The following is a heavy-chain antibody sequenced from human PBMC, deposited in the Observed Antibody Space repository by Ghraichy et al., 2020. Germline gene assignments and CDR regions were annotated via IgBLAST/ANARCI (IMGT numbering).Heavy chain of an antibody. CDR2: INGNSGST. J-gene: IGHJ4*02. D-gene: IGHD1-26*01. CDR3: AKDLVGLNNY. V-gene: IGHV3-23*01. Sequence: GGSLRLSCGASGFSFASHTMTWVRQAPGKGLEWVSAINGNSGSTYYADSVKGRFTISRDNSNNTLYLEMNNLRAEDTALYYCAKDLVGLNNYWGQGTLVTVSS. CDR1: GFSFASHT.